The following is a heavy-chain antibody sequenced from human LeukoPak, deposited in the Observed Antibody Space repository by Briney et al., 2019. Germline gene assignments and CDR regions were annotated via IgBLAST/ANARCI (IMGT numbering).Heavy chain of an antibody. V-gene: IGHV1-69*05. CDR1: GGTFSSYA. Sequence: SVKVSCKSSGGTFSSYAISWVRQAPGQGLEWMGRIIPIFGTANYAQKFQGRVTITTDESTSTAYMELSSLRSEDTAVYYCARDVVAAVSNWFDPWGQGTLVTVSS. CDR2: IIPIFGTA. CDR3: ARDVVAAVSNWFDP. J-gene: IGHJ5*02. D-gene: IGHD6-13*01.